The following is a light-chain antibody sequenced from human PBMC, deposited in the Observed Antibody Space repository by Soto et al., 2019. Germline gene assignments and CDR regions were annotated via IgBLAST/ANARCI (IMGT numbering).Light chain of an antibody. Sequence: EIVLPGAAASLSVSPGERAPLSCRARQGVSSSLAWYQQNPGQAPRLLIYDASNRATGIPARFSGSGSGTDFTLTISSLEPEDFAVDHCQQRSKGRMSTVGQGTRLDIK. V-gene: IGKV3-11*01. CDR3: QQRSKGRMST. J-gene: IGKJ5*01. CDR1: QGVSSS. CDR2: DAS.